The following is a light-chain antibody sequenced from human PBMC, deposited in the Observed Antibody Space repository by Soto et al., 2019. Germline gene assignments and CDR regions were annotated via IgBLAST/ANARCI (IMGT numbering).Light chain of an antibody. CDR1: SSDVGTYNY. V-gene: IGLV2-14*01. J-gene: IGLJ2*01. CDR3: SSYTSSSAVL. CDR2: DVT. Sequence: QSALTQPASVSGSPGQSITISCTGTSSDVGTYNYVSWYQQHPGKTPKLIIYDVTNRPSGVSNRFSGSKSGHTASLTISGLQAEDEADYYCSSYTSSSAVLFGGGTQLTVL.